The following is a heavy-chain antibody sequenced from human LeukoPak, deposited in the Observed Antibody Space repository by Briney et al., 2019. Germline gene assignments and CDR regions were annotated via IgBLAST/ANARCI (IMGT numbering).Heavy chain of an antibody. CDR2: INGSSSDT. D-gene: IGHD2-15*01. CDR3: ARRGTTYCTVDSCHPNWFDP. J-gene: IGHJ5*02. V-gene: IGHV3-11*03. CDR1: GFTFSDYY. Sequence: PGGSLRLSCAASGFTFSDYYMTWIRQAPGRGLEWISYINGSSSDTKYADSVKGRFPIPRDNAKNSVDLLMNSLRAEDTAVYYCARRGTTYCTVDSCHPNWFDPWGQGTLVTVSS.